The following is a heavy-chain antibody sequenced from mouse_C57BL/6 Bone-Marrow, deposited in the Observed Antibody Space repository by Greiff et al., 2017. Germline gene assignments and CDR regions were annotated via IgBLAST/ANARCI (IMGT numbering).Heavy chain of an antibody. J-gene: IGHJ3*01. V-gene: IGHV3-6*01. CDR2: ISYDGSN. D-gene: IGHD3-2*02. CDR3: ARVSSGYTY. Sequence: EVKLVESGPGLVKPSQSLSLTCSVTGYSITSGYYWNWIRQFPGNKLEWMGYISYDGSNNYNPSLKNRISITRDTSKNQFFLKLNSVTTEDTATYYCARVSSGYTYWGQGTLVTVSA. CDR1: GYSITSGYY.